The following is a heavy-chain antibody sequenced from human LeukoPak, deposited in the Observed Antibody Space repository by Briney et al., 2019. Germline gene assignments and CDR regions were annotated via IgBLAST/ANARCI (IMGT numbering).Heavy chain of an antibody. CDR2: IYSGGST. Sequence: GGSLRLSCAASGFIFSNYAMTWVRQAPGKGLEWVSVIYSGGSTYYADSVKGRFTISRDNSKNTLYLQMNSLRAEDTAVYYCAKIINTNPSTYFDYWGQGTLATVSS. CDR1: GFIFSNYA. J-gene: IGHJ4*02. D-gene: IGHD2/OR15-2a*01. V-gene: IGHV3-23*03. CDR3: AKIINTNPSTYFDY.